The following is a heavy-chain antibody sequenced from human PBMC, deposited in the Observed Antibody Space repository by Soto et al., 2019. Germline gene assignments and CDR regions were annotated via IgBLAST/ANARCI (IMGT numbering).Heavy chain of an antibody. V-gene: IGHV4-34*01. CDR1: GGSFSGYY. CDR3: ARLLGYCSGGSCYGFDY. Sequence: SETLSLTYAVYGGSFSGYYWSWIRQPPGKGLEWIGEINHSGSTNYNPSLKSRVTISVDTSKNQFSLKLSSVTAADTAVYYCARLLGYCSGGSCYGFDYWGQGTLVTVSS. CDR2: INHSGST. J-gene: IGHJ4*02. D-gene: IGHD2-15*01.